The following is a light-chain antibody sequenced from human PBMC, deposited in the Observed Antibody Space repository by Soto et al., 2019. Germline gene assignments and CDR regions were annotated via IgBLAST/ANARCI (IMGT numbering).Light chain of an antibody. CDR3: QQRSTWPPGGT. Sequence: EIVLTQSPATLSLSPGERATLSCRASQSVSSYLAWYQQKPGQAPRLLIYDASNRATGIPARFSGSGSGTDFTPSISSLEPEDFAVYDCQQRSTWPPGGTFGQGTKVEIK. CDR1: QSVSSY. V-gene: IGKV3-11*01. CDR2: DAS. J-gene: IGKJ1*01.